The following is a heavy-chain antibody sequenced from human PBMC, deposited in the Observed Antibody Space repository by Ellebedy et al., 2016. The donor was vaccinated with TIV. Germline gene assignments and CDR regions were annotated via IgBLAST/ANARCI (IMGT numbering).Heavy chain of an antibody. V-gene: IGHV3-72*01. CDR1: GFTFSDHY. CDR2: SRNKAKSYTT. J-gene: IGHJ4*02. CDR3: ARDTTSDY. D-gene: IGHD1-1*01. Sequence: GESLKISCAVSGFTFSDHYMDWVRLAPGKGPEWVGRSRNKAKSYTTDYAASVKDRFTISRDDSKNSLYLQMNSLKTEDTAVYYCARDTTSDYWGQGALVTVSS.